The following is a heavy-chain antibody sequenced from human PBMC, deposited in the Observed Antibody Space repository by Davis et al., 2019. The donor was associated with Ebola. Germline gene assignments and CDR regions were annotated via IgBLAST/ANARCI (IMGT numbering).Heavy chain of an antibody. D-gene: IGHD3-9*01. CDR3: ARPIWGDILTEGMDV. CDR1: GGSFSGFY. CDR2: INHIGST. J-gene: IGHJ6*02. V-gene: IGHV4-34*01. Sequence: MPSETLSLTCAVHGGSFSGFYWNWIRQSPGKGLEWIGDINHIGSTNYNPSLKSRVTISLDTSKNQFSLKLSSVTAADTAVYYCARPIWGDILTEGMDVWGQGTTVTVSS.